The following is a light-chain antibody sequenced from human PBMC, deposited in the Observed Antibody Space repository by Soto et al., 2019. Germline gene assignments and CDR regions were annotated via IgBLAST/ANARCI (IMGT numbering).Light chain of an antibody. Sequence: EIVLTQSPATLSLSPGERATLSCRASQSVSSYLAWYQQKPVQAPRLLIYDASNRATGIPARFSGSGSGTDFTLTISRLEPXDFAVYYCQQGSNWPPGLTFGGGTKVEIK. CDR2: DAS. J-gene: IGKJ4*01. CDR1: QSVSSY. V-gene: IGKV3-11*01. CDR3: QQGSNWPPGLT.